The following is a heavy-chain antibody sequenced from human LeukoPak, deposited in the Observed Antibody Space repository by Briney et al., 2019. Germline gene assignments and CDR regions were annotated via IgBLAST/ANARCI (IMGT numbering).Heavy chain of an antibody. CDR1: WFTFSSFG. V-gene: IGHV3-33*01. CDR2: IWYDGSNK. CDR3: ARGREHRLVRAFDY. D-gene: IGHD6-13*01. J-gene: IGHJ4*02. Sequence: GGSLRLSCAASWFTFSSFGMRLGRQAPGERLGGVAVIWYDGSNKYYADSVKGRFTISRDNSKNTQDLQLPSLRPEDPAVYYCARGREHRLVRAFDYWGQGTLVTVSS.